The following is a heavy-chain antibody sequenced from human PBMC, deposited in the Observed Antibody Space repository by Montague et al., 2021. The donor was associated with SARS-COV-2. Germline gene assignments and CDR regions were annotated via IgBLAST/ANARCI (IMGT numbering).Heavy chain of an antibody. Sequence: TLSLTCTVSGGSISYGGYFWSWIRQHPGRGLEWIGYIDNSGSAHYNPSLTSRVSISIDTSNNQFSLKLTSVTTADTAIYYCARELGGFGVWGQGTMVTVSS. CDR3: ARELGGFGV. CDR1: GGSISYGGYF. V-gene: IGHV4-31*03. D-gene: IGHD3-16*01. J-gene: IGHJ3*01. CDR2: IDNSGSA.